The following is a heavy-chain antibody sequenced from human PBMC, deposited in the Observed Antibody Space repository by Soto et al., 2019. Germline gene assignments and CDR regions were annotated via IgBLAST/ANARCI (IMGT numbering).Heavy chain of an antibody. J-gene: IGHJ5*02. CDR3: ARDQEYSTSGLYWFDL. CDR1: SVSITSSNW. CDR2: ISHSGTV. D-gene: IGHD6-6*01. Sequence: TSETLSLTCDVSSVSITSSNWWTWVRQPPGKGLEWLGKISHSGTVNYNATLRSRVTISVDKPKNQLSLKLMSVTAADTAVYYCARDQEYSTSGLYWFDLWGQGTLVTVSS. V-gene: IGHV4-4*02.